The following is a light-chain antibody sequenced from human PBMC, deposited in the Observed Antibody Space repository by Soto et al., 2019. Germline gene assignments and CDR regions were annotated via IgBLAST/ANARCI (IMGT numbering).Light chain of an antibody. J-gene: IGLJ2*01. CDR2: DTR. Sequence: QAVVTQEPSLTVSPGGTVTLTCDSSTGPVTTEHYPSWYQQKPAQAPRTLIFDTRNKHSCTPARCSGSLLGGKAALTLSGSEAEDEAEYYCLVSYSGVGVFGGGTKLTVL. CDR1: TGPVTTEHY. CDR3: LVSYSGVGV. V-gene: IGLV7-46*01.